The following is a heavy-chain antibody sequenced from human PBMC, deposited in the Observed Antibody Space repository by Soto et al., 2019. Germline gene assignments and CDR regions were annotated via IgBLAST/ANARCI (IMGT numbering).Heavy chain of an antibody. CDR3: ARTGKFYYYDTTGLPFDP. Sequence: ASETLSLTCAVYGGSFSSTRWWSWVRLSPGKGLEWIGEICHLGRTNYNPSLKSRVTLSIDKSNNQFSLTLTSVTAADTAVYFCARTGKFYYYDTTGLPFDPWGPGILVTVSS. V-gene: IGHV4-4*02. CDR2: ICHLGRT. D-gene: IGHD3-22*01. CDR1: GGSFSSTRW. J-gene: IGHJ5*02.